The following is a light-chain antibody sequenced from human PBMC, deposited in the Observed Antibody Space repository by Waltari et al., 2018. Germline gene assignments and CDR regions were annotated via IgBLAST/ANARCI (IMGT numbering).Light chain of an antibody. CDR1: NSNVGGNNS. CDR2: DVS. J-gene: IGLJ2*01. CDR3: CSYLGRSVV. Sequence: QSALTQPASVSGSPGQSITISCTGSNSNVGGNNSVSWYQQHPGKAPKLMIYDVSQRPSGVSDRFSGSKSGNTASLTISGLQAEDDADYYCCSYLGRSVVFGGGTKLTVL. V-gene: IGLV2-23*02.